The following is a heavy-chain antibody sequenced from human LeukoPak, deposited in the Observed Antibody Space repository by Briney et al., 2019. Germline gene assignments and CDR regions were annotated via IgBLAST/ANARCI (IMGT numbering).Heavy chain of an antibody. CDR2: ISAYNGNT. D-gene: IGHD1-26*01. CDR1: GYTFTSYG. J-gene: IGHJ5*02. Sequence: GASVKVSCKTSGYTFTSYGISWVRQAPGQGLEWMGWISAYNGNTNYAQRLQGRVTMTTDTSTSTVYMELKSLISDDTAIYYCARRKNRSYEGFDPWGQGTLVTVSS. CDR3: ARRKNRSYEGFDP. V-gene: IGHV1-18*04.